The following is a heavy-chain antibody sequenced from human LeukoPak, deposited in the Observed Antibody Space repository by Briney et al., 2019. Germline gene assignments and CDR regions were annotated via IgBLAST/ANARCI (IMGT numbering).Heavy chain of an antibody. CDR3: ARFSESKYYYDSSGYSESDLDY. J-gene: IGHJ4*02. Sequence: GASVKVSCKASGYTFTGYYMHWVRQAPGQGLEWMGRINPNSGGTNYAQKFQGRVTMTRDTSISTAYMELSRLRSDDTAVYYCARFSESKYYYDSSGYSESDLDYRGQGTLVTVSS. CDR2: INPNSGGT. CDR1: GYTFTGYY. D-gene: IGHD3-22*01. V-gene: IGHV1-2*06.